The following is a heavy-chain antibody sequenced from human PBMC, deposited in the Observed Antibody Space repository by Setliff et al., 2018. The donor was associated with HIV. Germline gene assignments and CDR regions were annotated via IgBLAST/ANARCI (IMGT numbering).Heavy chain of an antibody. CDR1: GFTISHHW. V-gene: IGHV3-7*03. J-gene: IGHJ3*02. CDR2: INPDGTQT. CDR3: ARPSLYHNNHGYYDAFDI. Sequence: GSLRLSCAASGFTISHHWMTWVRQAPGKGLEWVANINPDGTQTNYVHSVKGRFTISRDDAKNSVYLQMGSLRAEDTAVYYCARPSLYHNNHGYYDAFDIWGQGTTVTVSS. D-gene: IGHD3-22*01.